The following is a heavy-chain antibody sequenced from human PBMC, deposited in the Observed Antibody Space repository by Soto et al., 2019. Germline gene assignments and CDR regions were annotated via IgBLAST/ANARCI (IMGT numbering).Heavy chain of an antibody. CDR1: GFTFSSYA. CDR3: ARDVGYCTNGVWCLTLDY. Sequence: QVQLVESGGGVVQPGRSLRLSCAASGFTFSSYAMHWVRQAPGKGLEWVAVISYDGSNKYYADSVKGRFTISRDNSKNTLYLQMNSLRAEDTAVYYCARDVGYCTNGVWCLTLDYWGQGTLVTVS. J-gene: IGHJ4*02. V-gene: IGHV3-30-3*01. D-gene: IGHD2-8*01. CDR2: ISYDGSNK.